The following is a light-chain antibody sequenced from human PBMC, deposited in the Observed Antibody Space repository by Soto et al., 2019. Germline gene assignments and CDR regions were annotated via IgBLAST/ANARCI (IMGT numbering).Light chain of an antibody. Sequence: QSVLTQPASVSGSPGQSITISCTGTSSVVGGHTPVSWYRQDQGKAPEVMIYDVSNRSSGVSDRFSGSKSGNTASLTISGLQIEDEADYYCSSFTSSVTYVFGTGTKVTVL. CDR1: SSVVGGHTP. CDR2: DVS. CDR3: SSFTSSVTYV. V-gene: IGLV2-14*01. J-gene: IGLJ1*01.